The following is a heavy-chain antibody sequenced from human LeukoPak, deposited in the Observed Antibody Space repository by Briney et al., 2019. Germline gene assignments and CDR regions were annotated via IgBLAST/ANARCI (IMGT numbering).Heavy chain of an antibody. D-gene: IGHD2/OR15-2a*01. Sequence: GGSLRLSCAASGFTVSSNYMSWVRQVPGKGLVWVSHINSDGSWTSYADSVKGRFTISKDNAKNTVYVQMNSLRAEDTAVYYCVSFYETYWGRGTLVTVSS. CDR3: VSFYETY. J-gene: IGHJ4*02. CDR2: INSDGSWT. V-gene: IGHV3-74*01. CDR1: GFTVSSNY.